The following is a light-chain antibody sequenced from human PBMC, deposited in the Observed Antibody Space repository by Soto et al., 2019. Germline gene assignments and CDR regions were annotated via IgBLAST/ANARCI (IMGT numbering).Light chain of an antibody. CDR2: AAS. J-gene: IGKJ1*01. CDR3: LQDYNCPRT. CDR1: QGIRND. V-gene: IGKV1-6*01. Sequence: AIQMTQSPSSLSASVGDRVTITCRASQGIRNDLGWYQQKPVTAPKLLIYAASSLQSGVPSRFSGSGSGTDFTLTISSLQPEDFANYYCLQDYNCPRTFGQGTKVEIK.